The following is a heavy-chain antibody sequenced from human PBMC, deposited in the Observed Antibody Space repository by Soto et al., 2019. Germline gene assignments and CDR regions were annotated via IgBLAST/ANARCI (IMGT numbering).Heavy chain of an antibody. D-gene: IGHD6-19*01. CDR2: INAGNGNT. J-gene: IGHJ4*02. CDR1: GYTFITYA. Sequence: GASVKVSCKASGYTFITYAMHWVRQAPGQRLEWMGWINAGNGNTKYSQKFQGRVSITRDTSASTAYMELSSLRSEDTAVYYCARGIIVGGWYPYHFDYWGQGTLVTVSS. V-gene: IGHV1-3*01. CDR3: ARGIIVGGWYPYHFDY.